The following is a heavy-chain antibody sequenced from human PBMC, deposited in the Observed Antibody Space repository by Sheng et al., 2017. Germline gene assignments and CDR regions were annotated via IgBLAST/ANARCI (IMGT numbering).Heavy chain of an antibody. CDR1: GYTFTGYY. CDR3: ARDSYFPSSSWVGYYYGMDV. CDR2: INPNSGGT. V-gene: IGHV1-2*02. J-gene: IGHJ6*02. D-gene: IGHD6-13*01. Sequence: GPGVKKPGASVKVSCKASGYTFTGYYMHWVRQAPGQGLEWMGWINPNSGGTNYAQKFQGRVTMTRDTSISTAYMELSRLRSDDTAVYYCARDSYFPSSSWVGYYYGMDVWDQGP.